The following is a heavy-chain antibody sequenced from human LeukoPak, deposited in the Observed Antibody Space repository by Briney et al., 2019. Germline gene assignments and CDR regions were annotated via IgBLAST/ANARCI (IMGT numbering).Heavy chain of an antibody. CDR1: GFTFSSYE. J-gene: IGHJ4*02. CDR2: ISSSGSTI. Sequence: GGSLRLSCAASGFTFSSYEMNWVRQAPGKGLEWVSYISSSGSTIYYADSVKGRFTISRDNAKNSLYLQMNSLRAEDTAVYYCARGGSYYCLDYWGQGTLVTVSS. V-gene: IGHV3-48*03. CDR3: ARGGSYYCLDY. D-gene: IGHD1-26*01.